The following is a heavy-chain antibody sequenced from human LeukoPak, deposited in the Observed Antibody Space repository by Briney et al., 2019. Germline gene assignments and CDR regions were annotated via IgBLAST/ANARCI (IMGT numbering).Heavy chain of an antibody. J-gene: IGHJ4*02. CDR3: ARGRLLWFGEFDY. CDR2: IYYSGST. V-gene: IGHV4-59*01. CDR1: GGSISSYY. Sequence: SETLSLTCTVSGGSISSYYWSWIRQPPGKGLEWIGCIYYSGSTNYNPSLKSRVAISVDTSKNQFSLKLSSVTAADTAVYYCARGRLLWFGEFDYWGQGTLVTVSS. D-gene: IGHD3-10*01.